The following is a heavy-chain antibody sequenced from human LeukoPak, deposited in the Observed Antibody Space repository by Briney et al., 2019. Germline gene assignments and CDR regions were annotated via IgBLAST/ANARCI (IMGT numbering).Heavy chain of an antibody. CDR1: GGSFDGYY. CDR3: ARAPRDRGYCGATSCFEYMDV. V-gene: IGHV4-34*01. CDR2: INHSGST. Sequence: SETLSLTCAVYGGSFDGYYWSWIRQPPGKGLEWIGEINHSGSTYYNPSLKSRVIISVDTSKTQFSLKVTSVTAADTAVYYCARAPRDRGYCGATSCFEYMDVWGRGTTVTISS. J-gene: IGHJ6*03. D-gene: IGHD2-2*01.